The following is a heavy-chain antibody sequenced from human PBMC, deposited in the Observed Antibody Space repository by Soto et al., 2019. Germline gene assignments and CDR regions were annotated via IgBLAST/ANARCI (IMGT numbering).Heavy chain of an antibody. Sequence: ASVKVSCKASGYTFATYAIHWVRQAPGQRLERMGWINAGNGDTGHSQKFQGRITITSDTSAITANMELSSLRSEDTAVFYCARSLSSGYSGPAWFDPWGQGSLVTVSS. V-gene: IGHV1-3*01. CDR3: ARSLSSGYSGPAWFDP. D-gene: IGHD5-12*01. J-gene: IGHJ5*02. CDR2: INAGNGDT. CDR1: GYTFATYA.